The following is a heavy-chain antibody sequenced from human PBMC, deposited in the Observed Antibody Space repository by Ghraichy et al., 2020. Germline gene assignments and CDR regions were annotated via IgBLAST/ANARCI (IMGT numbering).Heavy chain of an antibody. J-gene: IGHJ6*03. D-gene: IGHD3-10*01. CDR3: ARGTYGPGNYNYMDI. CDR2: ILHSGST. V-gene: IGHV4-59*01. CDR1: GDSTISSY. Sequence: SETLSLTCTVSGDSTISSYWSWIRQSPGKGLEWIGDILHSGSTKYNPSLKSRVTILINTSTNQFSLKLSSVTVADTAVYYCARGTYGPGNYNYMDIWGKGATVTVSS.